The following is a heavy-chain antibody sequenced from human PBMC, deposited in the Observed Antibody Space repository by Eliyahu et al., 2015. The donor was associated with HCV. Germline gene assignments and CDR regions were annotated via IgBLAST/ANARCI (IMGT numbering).Heavy chain of an antibody. V-gene: IGHV3-66*01. J-gene: IGHJ4*02. CDR3: AREEALGYCSSTSCPAAGY. Sequence: EVQLVESGGGLVQPGGSLRLSCAASGFXVXSNXMSWVRQAPGKGLEWVSVIYSGGSTYYADSVKGRFTISRDNSKNTLYLQMNSLRAEDTAVYYCAREEALGYCSSTSCPAAGYWGQGTLVTVSS. CDR1: GFXVXSNX. CDR2: IYSGGST. D-gene: IGHD2-2*01.